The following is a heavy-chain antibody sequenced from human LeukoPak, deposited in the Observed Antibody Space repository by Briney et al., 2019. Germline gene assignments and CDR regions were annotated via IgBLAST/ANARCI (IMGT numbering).Heavy chain of an antibody. CDR3: ARVYSGYDLRYFDL. V-gene: IGHV3-48*01. D-gene: IGHD5-12*01. J-gene: IGHJ2*01. CDR2: ISSSSGTM. Sequence: PGGSLRLSCAASGFTFSSYMMNWVRRAPGKGLEWVSYISSSSGTMYYTDSVKGRFTISRDNAKNSLYLQMNSLRAEDTAVYYCARVYSGYDLRYFDLWGRGTLVTVSS. CDR1: GFTFSSYM.